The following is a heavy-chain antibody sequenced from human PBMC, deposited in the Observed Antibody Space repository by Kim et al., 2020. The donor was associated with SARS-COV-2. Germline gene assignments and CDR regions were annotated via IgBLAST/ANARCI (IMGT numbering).Heavy chain of an antibody. CDR2: ISYDGSNK. Sequence: GGSLRLSCAASGFTFSSYGMHWVRQAPGKGLEWVAVISYDGSNKYYADSVKGRFTISRDNSKNTLYLQMNSLRAEDTAVYYCAKEVATIDYYYYGMDVWG. J-gene: IGHJ6*01. CDR1: GFTFSSYG. V-gene: IGHV3-30*18. D-gene: IGHD5-12*01. CDR3: AKEVATIDYYYYGMDV.